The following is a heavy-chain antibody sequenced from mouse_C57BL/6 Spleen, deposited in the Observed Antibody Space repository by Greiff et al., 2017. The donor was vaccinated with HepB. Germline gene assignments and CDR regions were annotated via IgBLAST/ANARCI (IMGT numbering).Heavy chain of an antibody. D-gene: IGHD1-1*01. CDR1: GYTFTSYD. CDR2: IYPRDGST. CDR3: AREFITTVVATDWYFDV. Sequence: QVQLKQSGPELVKPGASVKLSCKASGYTFTSYDINWVKQRPGQGLEWIGWIYPRDGSTKYNEKFKGKATLTVDTSSSTAYMELHSLTSEDSAVYFCAREFITTVVATDWYFDVWGTGTTVTVSS. J-gene: IGHJ1*03. V-gene: IGHV1-85*01.